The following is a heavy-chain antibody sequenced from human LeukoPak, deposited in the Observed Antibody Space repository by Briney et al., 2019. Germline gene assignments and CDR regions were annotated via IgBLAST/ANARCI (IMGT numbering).Heavy chain of an antibody. CDR2: IYSGGST. V-gene: IGHV3-53*01. D-gene: IGHD3-22*01. Sequence: GGSLRLSCAASGFTVSSNYMSWVRQAPGKGLEWVSVIYSGGSTYYADSVTGRFTTSRDNSKNTLYLQMNSLRAEDTAVYYCAREDSSGYRFDYWGQGALVTVSS. CDR3: AREDSSGYRFDY. CDR1: GFTVSSNY. J-gene: IGHJ4*02.